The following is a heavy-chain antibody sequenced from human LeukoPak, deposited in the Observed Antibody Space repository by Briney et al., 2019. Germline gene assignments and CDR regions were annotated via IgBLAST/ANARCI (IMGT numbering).Heavy chain of an antibody. V-gene: IGHV1-69*06. D-gene: IGHD1-26*01. Sequence: ASVKVSCKASGGTFSSYAISWVRQAPGQGLEWMGGIIPIFGTANYAQKFRGRVTITADKSTSTAYMELSSLRSEDTAVYYCARGEYGQWEFNASFDYWGQGTLVTVSS. CDR2: IIPIFGTA. CDR1: GGTFSSYA. J-gene: IGHJ4*02. CDR3: ARGEYGQWEFNASFDY.